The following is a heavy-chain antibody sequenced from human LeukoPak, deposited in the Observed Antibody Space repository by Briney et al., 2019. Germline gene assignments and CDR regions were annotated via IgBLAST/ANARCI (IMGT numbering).Heavy chain of an antibody. CDR3: ARAAGLYSSGWYSADS. CDR2: ISYDGSNK. D-gene: IGHD6-19*01. Sequence: GRSLRLSCAASGFTFSSYAMHWVRQAPGKGLEWVAVISYDGSNKYYADSVKGRFTISRDNSKNTLYLQMNSLRAEDTAVYYCARAAGLYSSGWYSADSWGQGTLVTVSS. J-gene: IGHJ5*02. CDR1: GFTFSSYA. V-gene: IGHV3-30*04.